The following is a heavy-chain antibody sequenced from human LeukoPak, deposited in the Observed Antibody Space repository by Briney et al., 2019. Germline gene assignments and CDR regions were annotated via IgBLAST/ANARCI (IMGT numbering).Heavy chain of an antibody. V-gene: IGHV3-23*01. CDR3: ARDFNVLLWFGELRDYYYYGMDV. D-gene: IGHD3-10*01. CDR2: ISGSGAST. CDR1: GFTFSTNA. J-gene: IGHJ6*02. Sequence: PGGSLRPSCLTSGFTFSTNAMSWVRQAPGKGLEWISGISGSGASTYYADSVTGRFTISRDNAKNSLYLQMNSLRAEDTAVYYCARDFNVLLWFGELRDYYYYGMDVWGQGTTVTVSS.